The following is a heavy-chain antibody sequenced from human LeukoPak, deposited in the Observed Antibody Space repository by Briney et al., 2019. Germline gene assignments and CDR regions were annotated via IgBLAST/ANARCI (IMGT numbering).Heavy chain of an antibody. CDR3: ARAPMIVVVFPPRLDY. J-gene: IGHJ4*02. D-gene: IGHD3-22*01. Sequence: SVKVSCKTSGYTFTGYHMHWVRQAPGQGLEWMGWINPNTGGTNYAQKFQGRVTMTSDTSISTAYMELSNLRSDDTAVYYCARAPMIVVVFPPRLDYWGQGTLVTVSS. CDR1: GYTFTGYH. V-gene: IGHV1-2*02. CDR2: INPNTGGT.